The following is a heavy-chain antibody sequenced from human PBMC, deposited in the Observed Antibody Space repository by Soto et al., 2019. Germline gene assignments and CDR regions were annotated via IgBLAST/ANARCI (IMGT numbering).Heavy chain of an antibody. Sequence: QVQLQQWGAGPLRPLETLSPTCGVSGGSFSGYYWAWIRQSPGKGLEWIGEINDRGSINYNPSLKSRVSISVDTSKNHYSLKLRSVTAADTAVYYCARESHDILTGPPWVWYFDLWGRGTLVTVSS. V-gene: IGHV4-34*01. CDR2: INDRGSI. D-gene: IGHD3-9*01. J-gene: IGHJ2*01. CDR3: ARESHDILTGPPWVWYFDL. CDR1: GGSFSGYY.